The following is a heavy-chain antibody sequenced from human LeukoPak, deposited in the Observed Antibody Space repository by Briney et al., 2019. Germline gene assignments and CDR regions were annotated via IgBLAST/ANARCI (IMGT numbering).Heavy chain of an antibody. Sequence: PGRSLRLSCTASGFTFTIYAMHWVRQAPGKGLEWVAMISFDGTDTDYADSVKGRFTISRDNAKNSLYLQMNSLRAEDAAVYYCAKEDCSGGRCYSLHYWGQGTLVTVSS. CDR2: ISFDGTDT. J-gene: IGHJ4*02. CDR1: GFTFTIYA. D-gene: IGHD2-15*01. CDR3: AKEDCSGGRCYSLHY. V-gene: IGHV3-30*07.